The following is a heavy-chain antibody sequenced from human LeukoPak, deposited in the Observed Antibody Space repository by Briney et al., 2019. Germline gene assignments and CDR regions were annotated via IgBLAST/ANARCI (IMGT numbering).Heavy chain of an antibody. Sequence: PGGSPRLSCAASGFTFSNYGMHWVRQAPGKGLEWVAFIRYDGSNKYYADSVKGRFTISRDNSKNTLYLQMNSLRPEDTAVYYCARGFGGEDAHYYYYYMDVWGEGTTVTVSS. CDR2: IRYDGSNK. CDR3: ARGFGGEDAHYYYYYMDV. D-gene: IGHD4-17*01. CDR1: GFTFSNYG. J-gene: IGHJ6*03. V-gene: IGHV3-30*02.